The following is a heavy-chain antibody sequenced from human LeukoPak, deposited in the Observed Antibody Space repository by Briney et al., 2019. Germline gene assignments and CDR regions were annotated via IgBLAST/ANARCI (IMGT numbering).Heavy chain of an antibody. CDR1: GGSFSGYY. Sequence: SETLSLTCAVYGGSFSGYYWSWIRQPPGKGLEWIGEINHSGSTNYNPSLKSRVTISVDTSKNQFSLKLSSVTAADTAVYYCARHMTTDDYWGQGTLVTVSS. CDR3: ARHMTTDDY. J-gene: IGHJ4*02. D-gene: IGHD4-11*01. CDR2: INHSGST. V-gene: IGHV4-34*01.